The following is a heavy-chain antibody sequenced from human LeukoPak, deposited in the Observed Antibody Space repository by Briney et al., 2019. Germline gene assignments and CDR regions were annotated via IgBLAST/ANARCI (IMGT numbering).Heavy chain of an antibody. CDR2: ISAGGGNT. J-gene: IGHJ4*02. V-gene: IGHV3-23*01. Sequence: GGSLRLSCAASGFTFTSYAMSWVRQAPGKGLEWVSGISAGGGNTYYADSVKSRFTISRDNSKNTVYVQMNSLRAEDTAVYYCAKAYSLDFWGQGTLVTVSS. CDR1: GFTFTSYA. D-gene: IGHD5-12*01. CDR3: AKAYSLDF.